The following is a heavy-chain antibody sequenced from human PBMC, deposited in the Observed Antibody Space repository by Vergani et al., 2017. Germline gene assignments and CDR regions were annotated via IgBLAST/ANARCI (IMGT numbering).Heavy chain of an antibody. CDR3: ASGYCSSTSCYAPYYYYGMDV. J-gene: IGHJ6*02. V-gene: IGHV4-34*01. D-gene: IGHD2-2*01. CDR1: GGSFSGYY. CDR2: INHSGST. Sequence: QVQLQQWGGGLLKPSETLSLTCAVYGGSFSGYYWSWIRQPPGKGLEWIGEINHSGSTNYNPSLKSRVTISVDTSKNQFSLKLSSVTAADTAVYYCASGYCSSTSCYAPYYYYGMDVWGQGTTVTVSS.